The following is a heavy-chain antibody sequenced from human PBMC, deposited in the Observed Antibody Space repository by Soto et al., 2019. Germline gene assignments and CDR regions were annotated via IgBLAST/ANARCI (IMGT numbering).Heavy chain of an antibody. D-gene: IGHD2-2*01. V-gene: IGHV1-2*02. CDR3: ARSMVPIVVVPAPLLCAFDY. Sequence: GASVKVSCKASGYTFTGYYMHWVRQAPGQGLEWMGWINPNSGGTNYAQKFQGRVTMTRDTSISTAYMELSRLRSDDTAVYYCARSMVPIVVVPAPLLCAFDYWGQGTLVTVSS. CDR2: INPNSGGT. CDR1: GYTFTGYY. J-gene: IGHJ4*02.